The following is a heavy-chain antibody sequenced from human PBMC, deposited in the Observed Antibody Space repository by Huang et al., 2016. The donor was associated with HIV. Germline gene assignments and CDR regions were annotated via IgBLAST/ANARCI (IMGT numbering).Heavy chain of an antibody. CDR2: IYPFKSRS. Sequence: EVQLVQSGAEVKKPGESLKISCTGSGYSFSSYWIAWVRQRPGKGLEWMGIIYPFKSRSTYSPSFEGHVSISVDKSINTVYLHWSSLKASDTAIYYCAKGRRAFDVWGQGTWVTVSS. V-gene: IGHV5-51*03. CDR3: AKGRRAFDV. CDR1: GYSFSSYW. J-gene: IGHJ3*01.